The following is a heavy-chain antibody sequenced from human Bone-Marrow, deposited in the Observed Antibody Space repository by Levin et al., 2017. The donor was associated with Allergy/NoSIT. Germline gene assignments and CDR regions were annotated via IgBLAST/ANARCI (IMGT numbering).Heavy chain of an antibody. J-gene: IGHJ4*02. V-gene: IGHV4-59*01. CDR3: ARGDGISYYPFDY. D-gene: IGHD3-22*01. CDR2: IYYSGST. Sequence: PSETLSLTCTVSDGSISSSYWSWIRQPPGKGLEWIGYIYYSGSTNYNPSLKSRVTISVDTSKNQFSLKLRSVTAADTAVYYCARGDGISYYPFDYWGQGTLVTVSS. CDR1: DGSISSSY.